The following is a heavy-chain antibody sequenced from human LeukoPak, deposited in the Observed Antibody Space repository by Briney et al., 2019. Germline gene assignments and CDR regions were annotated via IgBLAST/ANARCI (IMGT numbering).Heavy chain of an antibody. CDR2: IIGSGGST. Sequence: GGSLRLSCAASGFTFSSYAMSWVRQAQGKGLEWVSPIIGSGGSTYYADSVKGRFTISRDNSKNTLFLQMNSLRAEETAVYYCAKDGDWSSNYHYYYMDVWGKGTTVTVSS. V-gene: IGHV3-23*01. D-gene: IGHD2-21*02. J-gene: IGHJ6*03. CDR3: AKDGDWSSNYHYYYMDV. CDR1: GFTFSSYA.